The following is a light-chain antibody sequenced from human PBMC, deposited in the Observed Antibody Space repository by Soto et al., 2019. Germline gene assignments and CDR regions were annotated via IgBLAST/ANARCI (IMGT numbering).Light chain of an antibody. CDR1: QSVSRN. V-gene: IGKV3-15*01. Sequence: EIVMTQSPATLSVSPGERATLSCRASQSVSRNLAWYQQKPGQAPRLLIYGASTRATGIPARFSGSGSGTEFTLTISSLQSEDFAVYYCQQYNNWPPTYTFGQGTKHEIK. CDR2: GAS. J-gene: IGKJ2*01. CDR3: QQYNNWPPTYT.